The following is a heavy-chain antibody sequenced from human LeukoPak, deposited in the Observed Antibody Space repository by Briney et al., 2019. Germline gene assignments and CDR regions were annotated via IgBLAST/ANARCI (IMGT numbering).Heavy chain of an antibody. V-gene: IGHV3-23*01. D-gene: IGHD2-15*01. Sequence: GGSLRLSCAASGFTFSSHAMSWVRQAPGKGLEWVSAISGSGGSTYYADSVKGRFTISRDNSKNTLYLQMNSLRAEDTAVYYCAKGVVVVPAKYYFDYWGQGTLVTVSS. CDR3: AKGVVVVPAKYYFDY. CDR2: ISGSGGST. J-gene: IGHJ4*02. CDR1: GFTFSSHA.